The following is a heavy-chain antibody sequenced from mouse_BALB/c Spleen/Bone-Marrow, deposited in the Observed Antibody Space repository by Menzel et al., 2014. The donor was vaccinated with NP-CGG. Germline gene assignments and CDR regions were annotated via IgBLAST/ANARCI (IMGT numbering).Heavy chain of an antibody. J-gene: IGHJ4*01. CDR2: INPYNGGT. V-gene: IGHV1-18*01. Sequence: EVQLQQSGPELAKPGASMKISCKASGYSFTGYTMNWVKQSHEKNLEWIGLINPYNGGTSYNQKFKGKATLTVDKSSSTAYMELLSLTSEDSAVYYCARGQLGLKYYAMDYWGQGTSVTVSS. CDR3: ARGQLGLKYYAMDY. CDR1: GYSFTGYT. D-gene: IGHD3-2*01.